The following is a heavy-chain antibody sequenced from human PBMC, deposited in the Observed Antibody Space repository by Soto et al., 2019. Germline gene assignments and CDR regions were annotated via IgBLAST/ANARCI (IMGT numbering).Heavy chain of an antibody. CDR1: GFTFNNFG. V-gene: IGHV3-33*01. J-gene: IGHJ4*02. CDR3: ARDRDPMTTVTEIGC. CDR2: MWYDGSNK. D-gene: IGHD4-17*01. Sequence: QVQMVESGGGVVQPGRSLRLSCAASGFTFNNFGMHWVRQAPGKGLEWVALMWYDGSNKYYADSVKGRFTISRDNSKKTLYLQMNSLRAEDTAVYYCARDRDPMTTVTEIGCWGQGTLVTVSS.